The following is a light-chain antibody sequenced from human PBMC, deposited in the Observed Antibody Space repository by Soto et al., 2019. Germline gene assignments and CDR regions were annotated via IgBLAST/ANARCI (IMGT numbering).Light chain of an antibody. Sequence: DIQMTHSPPSVSRSXRDSLTIPSXXSQGISSYLNWYQQKPGKAPKLLIYAASSLHSGVPSRFSGSGSGTDFTLTISSLQPEDFATYYCQQSYSTPTWTFGQGTKVDIK. V-gene: IGKV1-39*01. CDR2: AAS. CDR3: QQSYSTPTWT. J-gene: IGKJ1*01. CDR1: QGISSY.